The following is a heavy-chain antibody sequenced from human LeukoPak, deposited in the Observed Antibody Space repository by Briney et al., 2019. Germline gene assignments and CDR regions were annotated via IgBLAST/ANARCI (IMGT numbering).Heavy chain of an antibody. V-gene: IGHV3-48*01. CDR3: ARDWFGETV. CDR2: IRHDSTDL. CDR1: GFTFNIYS. J-gene: IGHJ4*02. Sequence: GGSLRLSCAASGFTFNIYSVHWVRQAPGKGLEWISFIRHDSTDLYYADSVKGRFTVSRDNAKDSLYLQMNSLTAEDTAVYYCARDWFGETVWGRGTLVTVSS. D-gene: IGHD3-10*01.